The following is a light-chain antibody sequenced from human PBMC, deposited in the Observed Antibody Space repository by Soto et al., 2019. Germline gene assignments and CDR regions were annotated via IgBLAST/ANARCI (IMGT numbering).Light chain of an antibody. Sequence: QSVLTQPASVSGSPGQSITISCTGTSSDVGGYNYVSWYQQHPGKAPKLMIYEVSNRPSGVSNRSSGSKSGNTASLTISGLQAEDEADYYCSSYTSSTFYVFGTWTTVTVL. V-gene: IGLV2-14*01. CDR2: EVS. CDR1: SSDVGGYNY. J-gene: IGLJ1*01. CDR3: SSYTSSTFYV.